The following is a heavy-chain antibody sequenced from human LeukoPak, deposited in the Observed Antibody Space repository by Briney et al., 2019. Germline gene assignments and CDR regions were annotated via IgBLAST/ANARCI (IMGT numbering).Heavy chain of an antibody. CDR2: IFHSGNT. CDR3: ARTQMYYDILTGYYKYFDY. J-gene: IGHJ4*02. D-gene: IGHD3-9*01. V-gene: IGHV4-59*11. CDR1: GGPISNHY. Sequence: KASETLSLTCTVSGGPISNHYWNWIRQPPGKGLEWIGNIFHSGNTDYNPSLKSRVTISIDTSKDQFSLKLSSVTAADTAVYYCARTQMYYDILTGYYKYFDYWGQGILVTVSS.